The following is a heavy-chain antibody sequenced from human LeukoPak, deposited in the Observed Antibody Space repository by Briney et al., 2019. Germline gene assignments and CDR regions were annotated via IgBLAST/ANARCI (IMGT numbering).Heavy chain of an antibody. J-gene: IGHJ4*01. CDR1: GFTFSGFE. V-gene: IGHV3-48*03. CDR3: ARGYSSGYYGPFFDY. D-gene: IGHD3-22*01. CDR2: ISSGGDIM. Sequence: PGGSLRLSCEASGFTFSGFEMNWVRQAPGKGLEWVSYISSGGDIMYYADSVKGRFTISRDNAKNSLYLQMDGLRVEDTAVYYCARGYSSGYYGPFFDYWGHGTLVAVSS.